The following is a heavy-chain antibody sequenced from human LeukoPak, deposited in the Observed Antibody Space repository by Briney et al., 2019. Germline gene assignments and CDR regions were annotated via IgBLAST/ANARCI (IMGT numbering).Heavy chain of an antibody. CDR1: GFTFSNYA. Sequence: GGSLRLSCAASGFTFSNYAMSWVRQAPTKGLEWVSTISGTGDGTYYADSVKGRFTISRDSSKSTLYLQMNSLRAEDTAVYYCAKIQFQLPPARWLSIYWGQGTLVTVSS. CDR2: ISGTGDGT. V-gene: IGHV3-23*01. D-gene: IGHD5-24*01. CDR3: AKIQFQLPPARWLSIY. J-gene: IGHJ4*02.